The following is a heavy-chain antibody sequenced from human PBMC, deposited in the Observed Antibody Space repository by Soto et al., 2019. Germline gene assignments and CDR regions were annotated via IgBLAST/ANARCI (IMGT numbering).Heavy chain of an antibody. Sequence: GGSLRLSCAASGFTFDDYTMHWVRQAPGKGLEWVSLISWDGGTTYYADSVKGRFIISRDNSKNSLYLQMNSLRTEDTALYYCAKDGNSGSYYLFDYWGQGTLVTVSS. D-gene: IGHD1-26*01. CDR2: ISWDGGTT. CDR1: GFTFDDYT. J-gene: IGHJ4*02. V-gene: IGHV3-43*01. CDR3: AKDGNSGSYYLFDY.